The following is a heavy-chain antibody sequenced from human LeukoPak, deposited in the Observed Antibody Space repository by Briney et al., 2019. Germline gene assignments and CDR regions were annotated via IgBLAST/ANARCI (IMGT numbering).Heavy chain of an antibody. CDR3: ARDRMYTHTPNFVY. D-gene: IGHD2-2*02. Sequence: GGSLRLSCAASGFTFSTYNMNWVRQAPGKGLEWVANIKQDGSEKYYVDSVKGRFTISRDNAKKSMYLQMNSLRAEDTAVYYCARDRMYTHTPNFVYWGQGTLVTVSS. CDR2: IKQDGSEK. J-gene: IGHJ4*02. V-gene: IGHV3-7*01. CDR1: GFTFSTYN.